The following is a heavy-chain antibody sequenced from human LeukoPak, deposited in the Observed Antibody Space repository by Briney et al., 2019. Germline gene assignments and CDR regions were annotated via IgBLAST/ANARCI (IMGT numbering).Heavy chain of an antibody. D-gene: IGHD6-19*01. CDR2: IYAGGDT. CDR3: ARSGSGWFDY. V-gene: IGHV3-53*01. J-gene: IGHJ4*02. CDR1: GFTVSTNF. Sequence: GGSLRLSCAASGFTVSTNFMSWVRQAPGKGLEWVSVIYAGGDTYYADSVKGRFTISRDNSKNTLYLQMNSLRAEDTAVYYCARSGSGWFDYWGQGTLVTVSS.